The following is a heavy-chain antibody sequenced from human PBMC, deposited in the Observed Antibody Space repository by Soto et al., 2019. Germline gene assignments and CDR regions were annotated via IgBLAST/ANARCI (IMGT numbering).Heavy chain of an antibody. D-gene: IGHD2-15*01. CDR2: IWYDGSNK. J-gene: IGHJ4*02. CDR3: ASPGYCSGGSCFERYI. CDR1: GFTFSSYG. Sequence: GGSLRLSCAASGFTFSSYGMHWVRQAPGKGLEWVAVIWYDGSNKYYADSVKGRFTISRDNSKNTLYLQMNSLRAEDTAVYYCASPGYCSGGSCFERYIWGQGTLVTVSS. V-gene: IGHV3-33*01.